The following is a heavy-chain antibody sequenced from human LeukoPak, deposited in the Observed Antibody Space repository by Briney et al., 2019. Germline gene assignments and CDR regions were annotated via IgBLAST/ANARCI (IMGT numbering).Heavy chain of an antibody. CDR1: GFTFSSYW. J-gene: IGHJ4*02. Sequence: GGSLRLSCAASGFTFSSYWMSWVRRAPGKGLEWVANIKQDGSERYYVDSVKGRFTISRDNAKNSLYLQMNSLRAEDTAVYYCARDLGYYDSSGYYVEKGYYFDYWGQGTLVTVSS. D-gene: IGHD3-22*01. CDR2: IKQDGSER. CDR3: ARDLGYYDSSGYYVEKGYYFDY. V-gene: IGHV3-7*01.